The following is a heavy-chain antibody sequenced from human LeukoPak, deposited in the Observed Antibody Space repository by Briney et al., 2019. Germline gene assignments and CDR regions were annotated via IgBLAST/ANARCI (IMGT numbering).Heavy chain of an antibody. CDR3: ALLAVASDFDY. CDR1: GFPFSFYE. Sequence: GGSLRLSCAVSGFPFSFYEMNWVRQAPGKGLEWVSNIGASGTTKYYADSLKGRFSISRDNAKTSLYLQMNSLRVDDTAVYYCALLAVASDFDYWGQGALVTVSS. D-gene: IGHD6-19*01. V-gene: IGHV3-48*03. CDR2: IGASGTTK. J-gene: IGHJ4*02.